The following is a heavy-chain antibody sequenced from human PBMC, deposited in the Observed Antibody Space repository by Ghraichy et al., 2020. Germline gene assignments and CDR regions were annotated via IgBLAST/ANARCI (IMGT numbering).Heavy chain of an antibody. V-gene: IGHV3-21*01. Sequence: GGSLRLSCAASGFTFSSYSMNWVRQAPGKGLEWVSSISSSSSYIYYADSVKGRFTISRDNAKNSLYLQMNSLRAEDTAVYYCARDSQVATILAPVYYYYYGMDVWGQGTTVTVSS. J-gene: IGHJ6*02. CDR2: ISSSSSYI. D-gene: IGHD5-12*01. CDR3: ARDSQVATILAPVYYYYYGMDV. CDR1: GFTFSSYS.